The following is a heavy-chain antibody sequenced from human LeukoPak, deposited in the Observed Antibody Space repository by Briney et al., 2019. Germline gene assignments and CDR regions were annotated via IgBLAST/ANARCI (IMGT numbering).Heavy chain of an antibody. J-gene: IGHJ6*03. Sequence: GASVKVSCKASGYTFTSYDINWVRQATGQGLEWMGWMNPNSGNTGYAQKFQGRVTMTRNTSISTAYMELSSLRSEDTAVYYCARHTRSLRMVRGVKPYYMDVWGKGTTVTISS. V-gene: IGHV1-8*01. CDR2: MNPNSGNT. CDR3: ARHTRSLRMVRGVKPYYMDV. CDR1: GYTFTSYD. D-gene: IGHD3-10*01.